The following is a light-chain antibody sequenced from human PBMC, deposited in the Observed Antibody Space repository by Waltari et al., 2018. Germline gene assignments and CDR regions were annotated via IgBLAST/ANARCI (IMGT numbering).Light chain of an antibody. CDR3: QQSYATVWT. V-gene: IGKV1-39*01. CDR1: QSISNY. J-gene: IGKJ1*01. CDR2: VAS. Sequence: DIQMTQSPSSLSASVRDRVSITRRTSQSISNYLNWYHQRPGEAPHLLMYVASSLQTGVSARFSGSGSGTDFSLTISSLQPEDVGIYYCQQSYATVWTFGLGTKVEIK.